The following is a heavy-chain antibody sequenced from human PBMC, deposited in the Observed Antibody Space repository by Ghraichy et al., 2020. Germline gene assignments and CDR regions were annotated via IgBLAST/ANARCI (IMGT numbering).Heavy chain of an antibody. J-gene: IGHJ4*02. D-gene: IGHD3-22*01. Sequence: GGSLRLSCAASGFTFSSYAMSWVRQAPGKGLEWVSAISGSGGSTYYADSVKGRFTISRDNSKNTLYLQMNSLRAEDTAVYYCAKETYYYDSSGYPYYFDDWGQGTLVTVSA. V-gene: IGHV3-23*01. CDR1: GFTFSSYA. CDR3: AKETYYYDSSGYPYYFDD. CDR2: ISGSGGST.